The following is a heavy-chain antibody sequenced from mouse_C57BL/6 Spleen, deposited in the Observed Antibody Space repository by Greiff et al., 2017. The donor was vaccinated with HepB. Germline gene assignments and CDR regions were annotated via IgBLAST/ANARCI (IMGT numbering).Heavy chain of an antibody. J-gene: IGHJ1*03. Sequence: QVQLQQPGAELVKPGASVKLSCKASGYTFTSYWMHWVKQRPGQGLEWIGMIHPNSGSTNYNEKFKSKATLTVDKSSSTAYMQLSSLTSEDSAVYYCARKVSGLSLWYFDVWGTGTTVTVSS. CDR3: ARKVSGLSLWYFDV. D-gene: IGHD1-3*01. CDR1: GYTFTSYW. CDR2: IHPNSGST. V-gene: IGHV1-64*01.